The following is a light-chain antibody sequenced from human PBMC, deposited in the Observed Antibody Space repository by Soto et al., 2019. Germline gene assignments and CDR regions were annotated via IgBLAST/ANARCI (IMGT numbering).Light chain of an antibody. CDR3: QQYNNWPQT. CDR2: GAS. V-gene: IGKV3-15*01. CDR1: QSVSSD. J-gene: IGKJ1*01. Sequence: ERVMAQSPATLSVSRGERATLSCRASQSVSSDLAWYHQKPGQAPRLLIYGASTRATGIPARFSGVGSGTEFTLTISSLQSEDFAVYYCQQYNNWPQTFGQGTKVDIK.